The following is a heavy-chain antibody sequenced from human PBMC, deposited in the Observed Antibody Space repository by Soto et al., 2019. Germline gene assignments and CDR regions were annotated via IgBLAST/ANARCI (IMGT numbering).Heavy chain of an antibody. Sequence: GGSLRLSCAASGFTFSSYGMHWVRQAPGKGLEWVAVISYDGSNKYYADSVKGRFTISRENSKNTLYLQMNSLRAEDTAVYYCANAFYNSGYDFPLLFYFDYWGQGTLVTVSS. J-gene: IGHJ4*02. CDR2: ISYDGSNK. V-gene: IGHV3-30*18. CDR3: ANAFYNSGYDFPLLFYFDY. D-gene: IGHD5-12*01. CDR1: GFTFSSYG.